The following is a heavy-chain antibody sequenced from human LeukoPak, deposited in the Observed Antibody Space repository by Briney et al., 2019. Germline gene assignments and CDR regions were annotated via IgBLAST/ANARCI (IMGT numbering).Heavy chain of an antibody. V-gene: IGHV4-59*01. CDR2: IYSRGST. CDR1: GGSISSGY. D-gene: IGHD3-3*01. J-gene: IGHJ4*02. Sequence: SETLSLIYSVSGGSISSGYWSWIRQPPGKGLEWIGYIYSRGSTNYNPSLKSRITISIDTSKNQFSLKLSSVTAADTAVYYCATSKDFWNAYYNSWGQGTLVTVSS. CDR3: ATSKDFWNAYYNS.